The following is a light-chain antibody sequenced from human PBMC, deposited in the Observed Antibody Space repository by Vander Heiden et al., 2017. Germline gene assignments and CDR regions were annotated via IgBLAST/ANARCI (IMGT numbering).Light chain of an antibody. CDR2: DAS. Sequence: EIVLTQSPATLSLSPGERATLSCRASQSVSSYLAWYQQKPGQAPRLLIYDASSRAAGIPARFSGSGSGTDFTLTISSLEPEDFAFYYCQTRKNGPPSFTFGGGTKVEIK. V-gene: IGKV3-11*01. CDR1: QSVSSY. CDR3: QTRKNGPPSFT. J-gene: IGKJ4*01.